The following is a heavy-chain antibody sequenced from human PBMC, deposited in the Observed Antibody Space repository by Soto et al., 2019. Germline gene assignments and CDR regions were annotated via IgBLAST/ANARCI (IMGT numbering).Heavy chain of an antibody. Sequence: GGSLRLSCAASGFNFINTGMHWVRQAPGKGLEWVAVIWYDGSNMFYADSVKGRFTISRDNSKNTLFLQMNSLRGEDTAVYYCGRGIDYGNYAIDYWGQGTVVTVSS. V-gene: IGHV3-33*01. J-gene: IGHJ4*02. CDR3: GRGIDYGNYAIDY. D-gene: IGHD4-17*01. CDR1: GFNFINTG. CDR2: IWYDGSNM.